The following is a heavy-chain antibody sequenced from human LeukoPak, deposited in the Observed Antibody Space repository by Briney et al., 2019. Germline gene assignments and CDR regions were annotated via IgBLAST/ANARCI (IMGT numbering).Heavy chain of an antibody. CDR1: GYTFTGYY. Sequence: GASVKVSCKASGYTFTGYYMHWVRQAPGQGLEWMGWINPNSGGTNYAQKFQGRVTMTRDTSISTAYMELSRLRSDDTAVYYCARDRNYDILTGYYALDAFDIWGQGTMATVSS. D-gene: IGHD3-9*01. V-gene: IGHV1-2*02. J-gene: IGHJ3*02. CDR2: INPNSGGT. CDR3: ARDRNYDILTGYYALDAFDI.